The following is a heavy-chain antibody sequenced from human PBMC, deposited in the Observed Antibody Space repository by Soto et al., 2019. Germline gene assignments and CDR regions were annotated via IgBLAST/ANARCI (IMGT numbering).Heavy chain of an antibody. D-gene: IGHD2-21*02. V-gene: IGHV4-39*01. CDR1: GGSISSSSYY. CDR2: IYYSGST. Sequence: KPSETLSLTCTVSGGSISSSSYYWGWIRQPPGKGLEWIGSIYYSGSTYYNPSLKSRVTISVDTSKNQFSLKLSSVTAADTAVYYCARRCGGDCYISTHYYFDYWGQGTLVTVSS. J-gene: IGHJ4*02. CDR3: ARRCGGDCYISTHYYFDY.